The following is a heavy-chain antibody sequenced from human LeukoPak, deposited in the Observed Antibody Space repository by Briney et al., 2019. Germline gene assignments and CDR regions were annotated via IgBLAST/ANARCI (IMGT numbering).Heavy chain of an antibody. V-gene: IGHV3-23*01. CDR2: ISGDGGTT. CDR1: GLTFSNHA. D-gene: IGHD3-3*01. CDR3: TTVPLYYDFWSGYYEDY. J-gene: IGHJ4*02. Sequence: GGSLRLSCAASGLTFSNHAMTWVRQAPGKGLEWVSVISGDGGTTYYADSVKGRFTISRDNSKNTLYLQMDSLRAGDTAVYYCTTVPLYYDFWSGYYEDYWGQGTLVTVSS.